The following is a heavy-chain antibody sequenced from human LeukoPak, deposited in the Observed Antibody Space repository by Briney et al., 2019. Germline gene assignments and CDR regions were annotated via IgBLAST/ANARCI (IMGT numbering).Heavy chain of an antibody. J-gene: IGHJ4*02. D-gene: IGHD5-18*01. CDR3: AKDRWYTAMGLFDY. CDR1: GFTFSSYG. CDR2: ISYDGSNK. V-gene: IGHV3-30*18. Sequence: PGGSLRLSCAASGFTFSSYGMHWVRQAPGRGLEWVAVISYDGSNKYYADSVKGRFTIYRDNSKNTLYLQMNSLRAEDTAVYYCAKDRWYTAMGLFDYWGQGTLVTVSS.